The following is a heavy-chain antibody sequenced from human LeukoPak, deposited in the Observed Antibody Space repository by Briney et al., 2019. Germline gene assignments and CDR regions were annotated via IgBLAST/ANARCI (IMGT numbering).Heavy chain of an antibody. CDR2: IYYSGTT. Sequence: SETLSLTCNVSAGSISSPNYYWGWIRQPPEKGLEWIGSIYYSGTTYYNKSLKSRVTISVDMSNNHFSLKLTSMTAADTAVYYCARGRWELTDYWGQGTLVTVSS. D-gene: IGHD1-26*01. J-gene: IGHJ4*02. CDR1: AGSISSPNYY. V-gene: IGHV4-39*07. CDR3: ARGRWELTDY.